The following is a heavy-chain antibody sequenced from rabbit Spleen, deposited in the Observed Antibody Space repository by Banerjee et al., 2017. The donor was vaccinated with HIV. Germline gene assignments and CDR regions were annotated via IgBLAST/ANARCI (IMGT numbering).Heavy chain of an antibody. CDR1: GFSFSNKAV. CDR3: DYGGISASFNL. D-gene: IGHD8-1*01. CDR2: INAVTGKA. Sequence: QSLEESGGDLVKPGASLTLTCTASGFSFSNKAVMCWVRQAPGKGLEWIACINAVTGKAVYANWAKGRFTISKTSSTTVTLQMTSLTAADTATYFCDYGGISASFNLWGQGTLVTVS. J-gene: IGHJ4*01. V-gene: IGHV1S40*01.